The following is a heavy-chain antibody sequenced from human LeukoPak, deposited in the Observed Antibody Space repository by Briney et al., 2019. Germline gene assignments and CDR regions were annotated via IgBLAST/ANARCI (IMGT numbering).Heavy chain of an antibody. CDR2: INEDGSEK. D-gene: IGHD5-18*01. Sequence: GGALRLSCAASGFTIWNYLVNWVRQAPGKRLEWGGNINEDGSEKNYVDSVKGRFTISRDNAKNSLYLQMNSLRAEDTAVYYCARVGGYSYGFAFDIWGQGTMVTV. V-gene: IGHV3-7*05. CDR1: GFTIWNYL. J-gene: IGHJ3*02. CDR3: ARVGGYSYGFAFDI.